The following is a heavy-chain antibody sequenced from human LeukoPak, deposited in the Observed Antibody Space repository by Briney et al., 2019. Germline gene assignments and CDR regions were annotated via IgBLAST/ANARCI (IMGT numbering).Heavy chain of an antibody. D-gene: IGHD3-16*01. V-gene: IGHV3-23*01. CDR2: ITNSGENT. J-gene: IGHJ4*02. CDR1: GFTLSSYE. CDR3: AKGRGFRVWDPWDN. Sequence: QTGGSLRLSCTVSGFTLSSYEMTWFRQAPGKGLEWVSGITNSGENTYYADSVKGRFTISRDNSKNTLFLEMNSLRVEDTAVYYCAKGRGFRVWDPWDNWGQGTLITVSS.